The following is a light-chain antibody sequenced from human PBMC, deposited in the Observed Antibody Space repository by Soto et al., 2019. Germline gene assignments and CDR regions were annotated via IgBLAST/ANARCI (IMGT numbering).Light chain of an antibody. CDR3: QQYTRSPYT. J-gene: IGKJ2*01. Sequence: DIQMTQSPSTLSASVGDRVSISCRASQSLDKWLAWYQQKPGEAPKLLVSDASNLESGVSSRFTGSGSGTEFTLTISSLQPDDFATYYCQQYTRSPYTFGQGTKLEIK. CDR2: DAS. CDR1: QSLDKW. V-gene: IGKV1-5*01.